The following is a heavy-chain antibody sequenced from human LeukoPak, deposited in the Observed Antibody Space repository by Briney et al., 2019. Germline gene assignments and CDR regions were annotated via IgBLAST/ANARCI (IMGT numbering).Heavy chain of an antibody. CDR3: ARVGYCSSTSCYTGYYYMDV. CDR1: GGSIRSYY. J-gene: IGHJ6*03. D-gene: IGHD2-2*02. Sequence: PSETLSLTCAVSGGSIRSYYWSWIRQPPGKGMEWIGYIYYSGSTNYNPSLKSRVTISVDTSKNQFSLKLSSVTAADTAVYYCARVGYCSSTSCYTGYYYMDVWGKGTTVTVSS. V-gene: IGHV4-59*01. CDR2: IYYSGST.